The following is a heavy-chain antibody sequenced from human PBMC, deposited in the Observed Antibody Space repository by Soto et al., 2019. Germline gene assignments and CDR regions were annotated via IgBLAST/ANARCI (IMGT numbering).Heavy chain of an antibody. J-gene: IGHJ4*02. CDR2: IIPFLATT. V-gene: IGHV1-69*01. CDR1: GGTFSNYA. Sequence: QVQLVQSGAEVKKPGSSVTVSCKASGGTFSNYALSWVRQAPGQGLEWVGRIIPFLATTNYAQKFQGRVTITADESTRTAYMELSSLRSEDPAVYYCAREPSGYSYGPFYDWGQGPLVTVSS. CDR3: AREPSGYSYGPFYD. D-gene: IGHD5-18*01.